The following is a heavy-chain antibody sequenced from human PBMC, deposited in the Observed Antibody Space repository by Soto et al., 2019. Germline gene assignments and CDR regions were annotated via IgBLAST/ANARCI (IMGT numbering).Heavy chain of an antibody. CDR1: GGSFSDYY. V-gene: IGHV4-34*09. Sequence: PSETLSLTCAVYGGSFSDYYWSWIRQPPGKGLEWIGEIYHSGSTYYNPSLKSRVTISVDTSKNQFSLKLSSVTAADTAVYYCARDLQYSRLFYGMDVWGQGTTVTVSS. CDR2: IYHSGST. J-gene: IGHJ6*02. CDR3: ARDLQYSRLFYGMDV. D-gene: IGHD6-13*01.